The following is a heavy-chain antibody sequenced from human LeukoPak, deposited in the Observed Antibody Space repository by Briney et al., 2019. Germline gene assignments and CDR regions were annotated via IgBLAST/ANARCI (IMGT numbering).Heavy chain of an antibody. CDR2: IKSKTDGGTT. J-gene: IGHJ4*02. V-gene: IGHV3-15*01. CDR3: TTDGTTVTSASFDY. CDR1: GFTFSNAW. D-gene: IGHD4-17*01. Sequence: GGSLRLSCAASGFTFSNAWMSWVRQAPGKGLEWIGRIKSKTDGGTTDYAAPVKGRFTVSRDDVRNTLYLHMNSLKTEDTAVYYCTTDGTTVTSASFDYWGQGTLVTVSS.